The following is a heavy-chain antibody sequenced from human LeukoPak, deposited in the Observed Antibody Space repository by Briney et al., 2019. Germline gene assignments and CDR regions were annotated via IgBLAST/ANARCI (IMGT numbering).Heavy chain of an antibody. J-gene: IGHJ4*02. CDR2: ISGTAVDT. D-gene: IGHD1-1*01. V-gene: IGHV3-23*01. CDR1: VLTFTTYA. Sequence: PGGCLRLSCAPSVLTFTTYAVIGVRPAPGKGLEWGSAISGTAVDTFYADSVKGRFTISRENSDNTVPLYVKSRRAEVTAAYYCARLSGTDGTTSRVLDCCGEATLVIVSS. CDR3: ARLSGTDGTTSRVLDC.